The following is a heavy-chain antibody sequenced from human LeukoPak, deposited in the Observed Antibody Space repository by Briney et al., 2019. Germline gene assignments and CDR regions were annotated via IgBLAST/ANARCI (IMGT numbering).Heavy chain of an antibody. CDR3: ARGGGGYYNYFDY. V-gene: IGHV4-59*01. CDR2: IYYSGST. J-gene: IGHJ4*02. Sequence: SETLSLTCTVSGGFISSYYWSWIRQPPGKGLEWIGYIYYSGSTNYNPSLKSRVTISVDTSKNQFSLKLSSVTAADTAVYYCARGGGGYYNYFDYWGQGTLVTVSS. D-gene: IGHD3-22*01. CDR1: GGFISSYY.